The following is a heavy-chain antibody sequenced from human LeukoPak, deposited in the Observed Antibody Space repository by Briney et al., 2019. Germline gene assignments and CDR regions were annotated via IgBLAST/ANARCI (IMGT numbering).Heavy chain of an antibody. D-gene: IGHD1-14*01. CDR1: EFIFSNYW. J-gene: IGHJ4*02. CDR2: IKQDGSET. Sequence: TGGSLRPSCVGSEFIFSNYWMSWVRQAPGKGLEWVANIKQDGSETYSVDSVKGRFTLSRDNAKDSLYLQMNSLRAEDTAIYYCARGSSNTGFAYWGQGTLVTVSS. V-gene: IGHV3-7*01. CDR3: ARGSSNTGFAY.